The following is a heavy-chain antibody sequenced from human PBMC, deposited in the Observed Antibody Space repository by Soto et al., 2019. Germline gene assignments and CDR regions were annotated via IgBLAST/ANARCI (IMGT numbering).Heavy chain of an antibody. CDR3: ARDGATAGLFFDS. D-gene: IGHD6-13*01. CDR2: IYYGGTT. V-gene: IGHV4-39*02. J-gene: IGHJ4*02. Sequence: QTQLQESGPRLVKPSETVSLTCTVSGGSINNRNNYWGWIRQAPVTGLEWIGRIYYGGTTYYNPSLKSRVTISADTSTNQFYMRLISVPAADSAVYHCARDGATAGLFFDSGGPGIQVTVSS. CDR1: GGSINNRNNY.